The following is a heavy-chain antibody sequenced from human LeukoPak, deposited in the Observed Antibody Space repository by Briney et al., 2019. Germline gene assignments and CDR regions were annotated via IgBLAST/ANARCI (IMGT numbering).Heavy chain of an antibody. D-gene: IGHD3-22*01. CDR1: GFTFSSYA. CDR3: AKDGDSSGYIDY. V-gene: IGHV3-30*18. Sequence: GGSLRLSCAASGFTFSSYAMSWVRQAPGKGLEWVAVISYDGSNKYYADSVKGRFTISRDNSKNTLYLQMNSLRAEDTAVYYCAKDGDSSGYIDYWGQGTLVTVSS. J-gene: IGHJ4*02. CDR2: ISYDGSNK.